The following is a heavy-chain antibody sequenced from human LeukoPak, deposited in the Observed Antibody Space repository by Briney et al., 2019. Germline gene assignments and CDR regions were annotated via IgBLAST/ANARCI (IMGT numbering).Heavy chain of an antibody. CDR3: ARVGGLLLWFGELSY. J-gene: IGHJ4*02. Sequence: GGSLRLSCAASGFTFSSYWMHWVRQAPGKGLEYVSAISSNGGSTYYANSVKGRFTISRDNSKNTLYLQMGSLRAEDMAVYYCARVGGLLLWFGELSYWGQGTLVTVSS. CDR2: ISSNGGST. CDR1: GFTFSSYW. V-gene: IGHV3-64*01. D-gene: IGHD3-10*01.